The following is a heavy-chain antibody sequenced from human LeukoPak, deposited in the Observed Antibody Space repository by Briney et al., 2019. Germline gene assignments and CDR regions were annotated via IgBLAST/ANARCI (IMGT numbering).Heavy chain of an antibody. D-gene: IGHD2-15*01. Sequence: SETLSLTCTVSGGSVSGYYWSLIRQSPGKGLEWIGEINHSGSTNYNPSLKSRVTISVDTSKNQFSLKLSSVTAADTAVYYCGWYFDYWGQGTLVTVSS. CDR2: INHSGST. J-gene: IGHJ4*02. CDR1: GGSVSGYY. CDR3: GWYFDY. V-gene: IGHV4-34*01.